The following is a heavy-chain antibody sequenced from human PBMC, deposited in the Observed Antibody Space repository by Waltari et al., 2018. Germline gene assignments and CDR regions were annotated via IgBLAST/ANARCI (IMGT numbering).Heavy chain of an antibody. CDR1: GFTFSSYS. J-gene: IGHJ3*02. D-gene: IGHD6-19*01. Sequence: EVQLVESGGGLVKPGGSLRLSCAASGFTFSSYSMTWVRRAPGKGLEWVSSISSSSSYIYYADSVKGRFTISRDNAKNSLYLQMNSLRAEDTAVYYCARSHDSGWYGDAFDIWGQGTMVTVSS. CDR2: ISSSSSYI. CDR3: ARSHDSGWYGDAFDI. V-gene: IGHV3-21*01.